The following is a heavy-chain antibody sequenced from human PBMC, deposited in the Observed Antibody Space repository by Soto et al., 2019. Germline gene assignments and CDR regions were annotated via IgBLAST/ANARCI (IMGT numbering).Heavy chain of an antibody. CDR2: IYWDDDK. CDR3: APLYWAASGTRYYFHY. V-gene: IGHV2-5*02. Sequence: QITLKESGPTLVKPTQTLTLTCTFSGFSFTTDGMGVGWIRQPPGKALEWLALIYWDDDKRYSPSLKSRPTINKDASRHHVVLTLTYMDPADPATYYCAPLYWAASGTRYYFHYWGQGTLVTVSS. CDR1: GFSFTTDGMG. D-gene: IGHD6-13*01. J-gene: IGHJ4*02.